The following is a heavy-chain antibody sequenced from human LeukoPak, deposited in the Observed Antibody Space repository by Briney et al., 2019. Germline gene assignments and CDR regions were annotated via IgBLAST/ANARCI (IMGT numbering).Heavy chain of an antibody. Sequence: GGSLRLSCAASGFTLSSYWMRWARQSPGKGLEWVANIKQDGSEKYYVDSVKGPFTISRNNAKSTLYLQINRLRAEGTAVYYCARVGDYGGKHFDSWGQGTLVTASS. CDR2: IKQDGSEK. D-gene: IGHD4-23*01. CDR1: GFTLSSYW. V-gene: IGHV3-7*05. CDR3: ARVGDYGGKHFDS. J-gene: IGHJ4*02.